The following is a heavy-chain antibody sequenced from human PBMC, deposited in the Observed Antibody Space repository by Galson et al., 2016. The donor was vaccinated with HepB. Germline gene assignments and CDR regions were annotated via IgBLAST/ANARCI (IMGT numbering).Heavy chain of an antibody. CDR2: ISTNTGNP. CDR3: ARGPGTTPLDY. V-gene: IGHV7-4-1*02. D-gene: IGHD2-15*01. Sequence: SVKVSCKASGNTFSSYGINWVRQAPGQGLEWMGWISTNTGNPTYAQGFIGRFVFSLDTSVSTTYLQISSLKAEDTAVYYCARGPGTTPLDYWGQGTLVTASS. J-gene: IGHJ4*02. CDR1: GNTFSSYG.